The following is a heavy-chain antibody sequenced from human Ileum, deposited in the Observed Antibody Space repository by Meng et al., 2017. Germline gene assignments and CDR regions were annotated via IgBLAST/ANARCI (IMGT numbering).Heavy chain of an antibody. CDR2: ISQESGRT. Sequence: QVRLQGSGPGLVKPSGTRSLTCAVSGDSISSRDWWSWVRQPPGKGLEWIGEISQESGRTNYNPSLKSRVTISLDKSKNQFSLNLNSVTAADTAVYYCVRNEGYSLGDWGQGTLVTVSS. D-gene: IGHD2-21*01. CDR3: VRNEGYSLGD. J-gene: IGHJ4*02. CDR1: GDSISSRDW. V-gene: IGHV4-4*02.